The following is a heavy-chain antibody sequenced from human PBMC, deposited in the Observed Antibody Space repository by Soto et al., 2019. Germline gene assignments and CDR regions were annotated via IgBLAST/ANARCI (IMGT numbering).Heavy chain of an antibody. D-gene: IGHD4-17*01. CDR3: ARDYDYGDYPTRRGGMDV. Sequence: EVQLVESGGGLVKPGGSLRLSCAASGFTFSSYSMNWVRQAPGKGLEWVSSISSSSSYIYYADSVKGRFTISRDNAKNSLYLQMNSLRAEDTAVYYCARDYDYGDYPTRRGGMDVWGQGTTVTVSS. J-gene: IGHJ6*02. CDR1: GFTFSSYS. V-gene: IGHV3-21*01. CDR2: ISSSSSYI.